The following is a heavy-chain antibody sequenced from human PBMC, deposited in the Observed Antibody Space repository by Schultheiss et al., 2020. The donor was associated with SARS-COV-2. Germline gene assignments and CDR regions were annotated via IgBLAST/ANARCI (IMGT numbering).Heavy chain of an antibody. CDR3: ARRQFYYYGMDV. CDR1: GGSFSGYY. Sequence: SETLSLTCGVNGGSFSGYYWGWIRQPPGKGLEWIGSIYHSGSTDYNPSLKSRVTISLDTSKNQFSLNLTAVTAADTAVYYCARRQFYYYGMDVWGQGTTVTVAS. CDR2: IYHSGST. D-gene: IGHD5-24*01. J-gene: IGHJ6*02. V-gene: IGHV4-34*01.